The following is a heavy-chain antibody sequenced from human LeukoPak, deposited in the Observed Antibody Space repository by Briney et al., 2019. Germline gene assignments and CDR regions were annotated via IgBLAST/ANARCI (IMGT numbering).Heavy chain of an antibody. V-gene: IGHV1-2*02. J-gene: IGHJ3*02. Sequence: ASVKVSCKASGYTFTGYYMHWVRQAPGQGLEWMGWINPNSGGTNYAQKFQGRVTMTRDTSISTAYMKLSRLRSDDTAVYYCARYYSSSWYGDDAFDIWGQGTMVTVSS. D-gene: IGHD6-13*01. CDR3: ARYYSSSWYGDDAFDI. CDR2: INPNSGGT. CDR1: GYTFTGYY.